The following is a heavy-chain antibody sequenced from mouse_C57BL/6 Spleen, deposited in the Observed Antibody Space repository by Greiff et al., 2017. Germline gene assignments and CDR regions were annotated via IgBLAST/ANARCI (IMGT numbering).Heavy chain of an antibody. D-gene: IGHD2-3*01. Sequence: QVQLQQPGAELVRPGSSVKLSCKASGYTFTSYWMHWVKQRPIQGLEWIGNIDPSDSETHYNQQFKDKATLTVDKSSSTAYMQLSSLTSEDSAVYYGARSLYDGYSYYAMDYWGQGTSVTVSS. CDR1: GYTFTSYW. J-gene: IGHJ4*01. V-gene: IGHV1-52*01. CDR3: ARSLYDGYSYYAMDY. CDR2: IDPSDSET.